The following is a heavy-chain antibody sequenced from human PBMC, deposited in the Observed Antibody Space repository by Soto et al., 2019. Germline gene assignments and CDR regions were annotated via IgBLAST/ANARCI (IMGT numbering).Heavy chain of an antibody. CDR2: ISAHNGNT. J-gene: IGHJ4*02. Sequence: QVHLVQSGAEVKKPGASVKVSCQGSGYAFTTYGITWVRQAPGQGLEWMGWISAHNGNTNYAQKLQGRVTVTRDTSTGTAYMELRSVRYNDTAVYYCARGRYGDYWGQGALVTVSS. V-gene: IGHV1-18*01. CDR1: GYAFTTYG. D-gene: IGHD1-1*01. CDR3: ARGRYGDY.